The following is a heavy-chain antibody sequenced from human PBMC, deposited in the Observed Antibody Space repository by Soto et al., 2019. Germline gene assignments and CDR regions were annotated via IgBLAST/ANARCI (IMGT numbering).Heavy chain of an antibody. J-gene: IGHJ4*02. CDR1: GFTFSSYG. Sequence: QVQLVESGGGVVQPGRSLRLSCAASGFTFSSYGMHWVRHARGKGLEWVAVISYDGSNKYYADSVKGRFTISRDNSKNTLYLQMNSLRAEDTDVYYCYGGNNFDYWGQGTLVTVSA. CDR3: YGGNNFDY. D-gene: IGHD4-17*01. V-gene: IGHV3-30*03. CDR2: ISYDGSNK.